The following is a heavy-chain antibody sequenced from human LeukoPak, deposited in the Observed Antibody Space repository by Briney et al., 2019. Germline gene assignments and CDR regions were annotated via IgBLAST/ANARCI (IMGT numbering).Heavy chain of an antibody. CDR1: GGSFSGYY. CDR3: ARPGLGYCSSTSCYMGPSWFDP. Sequence: PSETLSLTCAVYGGSFSGYYWSWIRQPPGKGLEWIGEINHSGSTNYNPSLKSRVTISVDTSKNQFSLKLSSVTAADTAVYYCARPGLGYCSSTSCYMGPSWFDPWGQGTLVTVSS. J-gene: IGHJ5*02. CDR2: INHSGST. D-gene: IGHD2-2*02. V-gene: IGHV4-34*01.